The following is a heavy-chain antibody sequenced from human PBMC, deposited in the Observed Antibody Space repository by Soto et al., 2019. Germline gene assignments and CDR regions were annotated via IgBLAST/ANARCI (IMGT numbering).Heavy chain of an antibody. CDR1: GYTFTSYY. CDR2: INPSGGST. D-gene: IGHD5-12*01. J-gene: IGHJ6*02. Sequence: VASVKVSCKASGYTFTSYYMHWVRQAPGQGLEWMGIINPSGGSTSYAQKFQGRVTMTRDTSTSTVYMELSSLRSEDTAVYYCASSTGLIVAANPAAGMDVWGQGTTVTVSS. V-gene: IGHV1-46*01. CDR3: ASSTGLIVAANPAAGMDV.